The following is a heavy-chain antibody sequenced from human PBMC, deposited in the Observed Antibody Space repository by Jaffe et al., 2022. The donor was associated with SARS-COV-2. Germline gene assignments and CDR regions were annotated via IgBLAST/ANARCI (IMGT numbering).Heavy chain of an antibody. Sequence: QVQLQESGPGLVKPSQTLSLTCTVSGGSISSGSYYWSWIRQPAGKGLEWIGRIYTSGSTNYNPSLKSRVTISVDTSKNQFSLKLSSVTAADTAVYYCARDVHDVAAAGTDRSGWFDPWGQGTLVTVSS. CDR1: GGSISSGSYY. J-gene: IGHJ5*02. V-gene: IGHV4-61*02. D-gene: IGHD6-13*01. CDR3: ARDVHDVAAAGTDRSGWFDP. CDR2: IYTSGST.